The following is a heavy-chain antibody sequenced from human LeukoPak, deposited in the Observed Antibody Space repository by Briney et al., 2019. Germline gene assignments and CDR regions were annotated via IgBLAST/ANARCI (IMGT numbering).Heavy chain of an antibody. CDR1: GYSFTNYW. CDR3: ARPYSTGIRDAYDM. V-gene: IGHV5-51*01. Sequence: GESLKITCTASGYSFTNYWIAWVRQMPGAGLEWMGTIYPGESDARYSPAFQGQFTLSVDRSTTTAYLQWPSLKASDTAMYYCARPYSTGIRDAYDMWGQGTMVIVSS. CDR2: IYPGESDA. J-gene: IGHJ3*02. D-gene: IGHD2/OR15-2a*01.